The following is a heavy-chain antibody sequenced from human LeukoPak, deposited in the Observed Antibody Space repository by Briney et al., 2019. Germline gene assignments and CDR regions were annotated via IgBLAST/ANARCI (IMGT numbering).Heavy chain of an antibody. CDR3: ARRPRYSSYAVLDWFDP. CDR2: IIPIFGTA. J-gene: IGHJ5*02. CDR1: GGTFSSYA. D-gene: IGHD6-6*01. Sequence: SVKVSCKASGGTFSSYAISWVRQAPGQGLEWMGRIIPIFGTANYAQKFQGRVTITTDESTSTAYMELSSLRSEDTAVYYCARRPRYSSYAVLDWFDPWGQGTLVTVSS. V-gene: IGHV1-69*05.